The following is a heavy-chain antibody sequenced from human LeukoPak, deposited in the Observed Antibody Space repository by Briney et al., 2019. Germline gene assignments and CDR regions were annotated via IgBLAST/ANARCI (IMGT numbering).Heavy chain of an antibody. CDR2: IKQDGSEK. CDR1: GLTFSSYW. J-gene: IGHJ4*02. Sequence: GGSLRLSCAASGLTFSSYWMSWVRQAPGKGLEWVANIKQDGSEKYYLDSVKGRFTISRDNAKNSLYLQMNSLRAEDTAVYYCARPYTIFGVVSLFDYWGQGTLVTVSS. V-gene: IGHV3-7*01. CDR3: ARPYTIFGVVSLFDY. D-gene: IGHD3-3*01.